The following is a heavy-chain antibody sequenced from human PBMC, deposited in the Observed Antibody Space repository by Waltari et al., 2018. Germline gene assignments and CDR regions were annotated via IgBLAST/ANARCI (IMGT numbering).Heavy chain of an antibody. J-gene: IGHJ4*02. CDR2: ISSNGATT. V-gene: IGHV3-23*01. CDR1: GLVFNIYA. Sequence: QLLESGGGLAQPGGSLRLSCAASGLVFNIYAMSWVRQSPGKVLEWVTGISSNGATTYYADSMKGRFTISRDNSKNSLFLEMNNLRGDDTAIYYCVKSEISGWYVMDSWGQGTLVSVSS. D-gene: IGHD6-19*01. CDR3: VKSEISGWYVMDS.